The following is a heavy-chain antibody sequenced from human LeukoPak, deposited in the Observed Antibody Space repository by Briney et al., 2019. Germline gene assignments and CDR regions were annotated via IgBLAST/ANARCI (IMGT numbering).Heavy chain of an antibody. V-gene: IGHV3-7*01. J-gene: IGHJ4*02. CDR2: IKQDGSEK. D-gene: IGHD4-17*01. CDR1: GFTFSIYW. CDR3: ARDTVTTIDY. Sequence: PGGSLRLSCAASGFTFSIYWMSWVRQAPGRGWEWVANIKQDGSEKYYVDSVKGRFTISRDNAKNSLYLQMNSLRAEDTAVYYCARDTVTTIDYWGQGTLVTVSS.